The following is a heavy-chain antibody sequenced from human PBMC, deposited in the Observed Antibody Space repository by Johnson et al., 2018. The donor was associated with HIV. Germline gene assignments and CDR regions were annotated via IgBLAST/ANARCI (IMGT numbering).Heavy chain of an antibody. CDR1: WFTVSSNY. CDR2: IYSGGST. J-gene: IGHJ3*02. Sequence: VQLVESGGGLIQPGGSLRLSCAASWFTVSSNYMSWVRQAPGKGLAWVSVIYSGGSTYYADSVKGRFTISRDNSKNTLYLQMNSLRAEDTAVYYCARDSPPWGARGDIWGQGTMVTVSS. D-gene: IGHD1-26*01. V-gene: IGHV3-53*01. CDR3: ARDSPPWGARGDI.